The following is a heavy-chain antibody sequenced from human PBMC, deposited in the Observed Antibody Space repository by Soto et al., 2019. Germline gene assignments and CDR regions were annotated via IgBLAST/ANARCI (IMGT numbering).Heavy chain of an antibody. D-gene: IGHD1-20*01. J-gene: IGHJ6*02. V-gene: IGHV3-53*01. Sequence: EVQLVESGGGLIQPGGSLRLSCAASGFTVSSNYMSWVRQSPGKGLEWVSVIYSGGSTYYADSVKGRFTISRDNSQNTLYLQMNSMRAEDTAVYYCARDGADNLYMDVGGQGTTVTVSS. CDR2: IYSGGST. CDR1: GFTVSSNY. CDR3: ARDGADNLYMDV.